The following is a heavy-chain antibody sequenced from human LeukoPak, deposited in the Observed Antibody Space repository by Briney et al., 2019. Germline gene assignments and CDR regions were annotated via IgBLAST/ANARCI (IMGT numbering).Heavy chain of an antibody. Sequence: GSLRLSCAASGFAFSSYAMSWVRQAPGKGLEWVSAISGSGGSTYYADSVKGRFTISRDNSKNTLYLQMNSLRAEDTAVYYCAKVRGYSYGSEYYFDYWGQGTLVTVSS. CDR1: GFAFSSYA. D-gene: IGHD5-18*01. CDR2: ISGSGGST. J-gene: IGHJ4*02. V-gene: IGHV3-23*01. CDR3: AKVRGYSYGSEYYFDY.